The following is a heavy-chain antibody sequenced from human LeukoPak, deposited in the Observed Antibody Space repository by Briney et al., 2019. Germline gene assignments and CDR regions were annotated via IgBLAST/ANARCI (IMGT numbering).Heavy chain of an antibody. D-gene: IGHD3-3*01. V-gene: IGHV3-23*01. Sequence: GRSLRLSCAASGFTFSSYGMHWVRQAPGKGLEWVSAISGSGGSTYYADSVKGRFTISRDNSKNTLYLQMNSLRAEDTAVYYCAKKGVVIVAFDIWGQGTMVTVSS. CDR3: AKKGVVIVAFDI. J-gene: IGHJ3*02. CDR1: GFTFSSYG. CDR2: ISGSGGST.